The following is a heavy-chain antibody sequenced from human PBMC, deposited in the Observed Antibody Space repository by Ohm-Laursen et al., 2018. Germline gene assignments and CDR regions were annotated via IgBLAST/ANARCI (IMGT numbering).Heavy chain of an antibody. CDR1: GGSISSYY. CDR3: AKDTTGVVTHDCAFDI. Sequence: SDTLSLTCSVSGGSISSYYWGWIRQPPGKGLEWIGSIYHSGTTYYNPSLKSRVTISVDTSNNQFSLKLSSVTAADTAVYYCAKDTTGVVTHDCAFDIWGQGTMVTVSS. V-gene: IGHV4-38-2*02. CDR2: IYHSGTT. D-gene: IGHD3-22*01. J-gene: IGHJ3*02.